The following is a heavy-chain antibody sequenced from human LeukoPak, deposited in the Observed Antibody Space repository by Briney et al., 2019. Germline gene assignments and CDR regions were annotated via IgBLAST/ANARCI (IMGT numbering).Heavy chain of an antibody. V-gene: IGHV4-39*01. J-gene: IGHJ4*02. Sequence: SETLSLTCTVSGGSISSYYWSWIRQPPGKGLEWIGSIYYSGSTYYNPSLKSRVTISVDTSKNQFSLKLSSVTAADTAVYYCARIPGIAAAGITFSDYWGQGTLVTVSS. CDR1: GGSISSYY. D-gene: IGHD6-13*01. CDR3: ARIPGIAAAGITFSDY. CDR2: IYYSGST.